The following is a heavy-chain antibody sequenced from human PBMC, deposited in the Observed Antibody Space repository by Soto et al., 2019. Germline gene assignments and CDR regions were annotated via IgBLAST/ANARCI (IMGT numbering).Heavy chain of an antibody. CDR2: IYYSGST. V-gene: IGHV4-31*03. CDR3: ATYPGAYMYYFDY. Sequence: SETLSLTCTVSGGSISSGGYYWSWIRQHPGKGLEWIGYIYYSGSTYYNPSLKSRVTISVDTSKNQFSLKLSSVTAADTAVYYCATYPGAYMYYFDYWGQGTLVTVSS. CDR1: GGSISSGGYY. J-gene: IGHJ4*02. D-gene: IGHD7-27*01.